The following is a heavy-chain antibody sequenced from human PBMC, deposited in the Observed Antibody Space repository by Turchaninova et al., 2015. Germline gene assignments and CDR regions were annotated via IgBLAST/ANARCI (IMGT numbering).Heavy chain of an antibody. CDR2: IRLDGSNK. D-gene: IGHD4-17*01. Sequence: QVQLVESGGGVVQPGGALRLSWAASGFIFSNYGMHWVRQATGKGLELVAFIRLDGSNKYYADSVKGRPTISRDNSKNTLYLQMNSLRAEDTAVYYCAKGHYGDNVANRPIDYWGQGSLVTVSS. V-gene: IGHV3-30*02. CDR1: GFIFSNYG. CDR3: AKGHYGDNVANRPIDY. J-gene: IGHJ4*02.